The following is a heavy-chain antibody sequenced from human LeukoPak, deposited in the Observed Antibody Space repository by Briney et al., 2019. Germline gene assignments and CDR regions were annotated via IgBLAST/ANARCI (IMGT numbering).Heavy chain of an antibody. CDR1: GFSFSSYA. D-gene: IGHD5-12*01. CDR2: ISGSGGST. V-gene: IGHV3-23*01. Sequence: GGSLRLSCAASGFSFSSYAMSWVRQAPGKGLEWVSAISGSGGSTYYADSVKGRFTISRDNSKNTLYLQMNSLRAEDTAVYYCAKDRWLQYYFDYWGQGTLVTVSS. J-gene: IGHJ4*02. CDR3: AKDRWLQYYFDY.